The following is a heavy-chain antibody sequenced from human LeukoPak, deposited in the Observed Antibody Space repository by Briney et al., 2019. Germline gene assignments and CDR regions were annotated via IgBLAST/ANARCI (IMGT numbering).Heavy chain of an antibody. CDR2: IYYSGST. CDR3: AREDEDTNSVDV. CDR1: GGSISSSSYY. D-gene: IGHD2-15*01. J-gene: IGHJ6*02. Sequence: PSETLSLTCTVSGGSISSSSYYWGWIRQPPGKGLEWIGSIYYSGSTYYNPSLKSRVTISVDRSKNQFSLKLSSVTAADTAVYYCAREDEDTNSVDVWGQGTTVTVSS. V-gene: IGHV4-39*07.